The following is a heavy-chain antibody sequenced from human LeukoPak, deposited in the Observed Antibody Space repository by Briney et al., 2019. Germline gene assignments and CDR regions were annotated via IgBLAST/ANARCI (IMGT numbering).Heavy chain of an antibody. V-gene: IGHV3-49*03. J-gene: IGHJ4*02. D-gene: IGHD1-7*01. CDR2: IRSKAYGGTT. CDR3: TPKLYPPPALDY. CDR1: GFTFGDYA. Sequence: PGRSLRLSCTASGFTFGDYAMSWFRQAPGKGLEWVGFIRSKAYGGTTEYAASVKGRFTISRDDPKSIAYLQMNSLKTEDTAVYYCTPKLYPPPALDYWGQGTLVTVSS.